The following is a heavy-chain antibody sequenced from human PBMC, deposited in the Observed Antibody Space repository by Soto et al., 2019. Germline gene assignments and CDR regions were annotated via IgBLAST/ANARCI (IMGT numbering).Heavy chain of an antibody. D-gene: IGHD3-10*01. J-gene: IGHJ5*02. CDR3: ARILEITMVRGP. CDR1: GFSLSDARMG. V-gene: IGHV2-26*01. CDR2: IFSNDAK. Sequence: QVTLKESGPVLVKPTETLTLTCTVSGFSLSDARMGVSWIRQSPGKALEWLAHIFSNDAKFCSTSLKSRLTVSRDASNSQVVLTLTNVDPVDTATYYCARILEITMVRGPWGQGTLVTVSS.